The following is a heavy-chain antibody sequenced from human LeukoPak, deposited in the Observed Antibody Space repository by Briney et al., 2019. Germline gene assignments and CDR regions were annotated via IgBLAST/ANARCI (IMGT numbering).Heavy chain of an antibody. CDR1: GFTFSSYA. CDR2: ISGSGGST. Sequence: PGGSLRLSCAASGFTFSSYAMSWVRQAPGKGLEWVSAISGSGGSTYYADSVKGRFTISRDNSKNTLYLQMNSLRAEDTAVYYCARAGDYYGSGRSDYWGQGTLVTVSS. CDR3: ARAGDYYGSGRSDY. J-gene: IGHJ4*02. D-gene: IGHD3-10*01. V-gene: IGHV3-23*01.